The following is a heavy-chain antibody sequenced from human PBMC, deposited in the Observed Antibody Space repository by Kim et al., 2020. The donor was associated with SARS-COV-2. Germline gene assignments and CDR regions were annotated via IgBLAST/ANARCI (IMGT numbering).Heavy chain of an antibody. CDR3: TRNYIVVVPAATPEGFQH. Sequence: KGRFTISRDDSKSIAYLQMNSLKTEDTAVYYCTRNYIVVVPAATPEGFQHWGQGTLVTVSS. V-gene: IGHV3-49*02. J-gene: IGHJ1*01. D-gene: IGHD2-2*02.